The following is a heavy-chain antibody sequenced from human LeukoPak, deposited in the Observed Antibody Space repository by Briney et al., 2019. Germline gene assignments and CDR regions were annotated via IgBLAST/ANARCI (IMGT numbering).Heavy chain of an antibody. J-gene: IGHJ6*03. CDR1: GGSISSTSYY. Sequence: SETMSLTCSVSGGSISSTSYYWGWIRQPPGKGLEWIGSIYNTDSTYYNPSLKSRVSISVDTSRNQCSLKLSSVTAADTAVYYCARQISDYYYYYIGVWGQGTTVTVSS. V-gene: IGHV4-39*01. CDR3: ARQISDYYYYYIGV. D-gene: IGHD3-10*01. CDR2: IYNTDST.